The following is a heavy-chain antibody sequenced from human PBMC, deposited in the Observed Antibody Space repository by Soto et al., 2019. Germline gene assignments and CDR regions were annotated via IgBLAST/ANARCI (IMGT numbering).Heavy chain of an antibody. J-gene: IGHJ4*02. CDR2: INAGDGNT. CDR1: GYTFTTYA. V-gene: IGHV1-3*01. D-gene: IGHD2-2*01. Sequence: ASVKVSCKASGYTFTTYALHWVRQAPGQRLEWMGCINAGDGNTKYSQKFQGRVTIARDTSTSTVYMELSSLRSEDTAVYYCARGPATAPDAYWGLGTLVTVSS. CDR3: ARGPATAPDAY.